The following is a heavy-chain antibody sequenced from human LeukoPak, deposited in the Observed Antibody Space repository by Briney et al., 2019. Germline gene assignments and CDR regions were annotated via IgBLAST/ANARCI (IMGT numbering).Heavy chain of an antibody. CDR2: IYSGGST. Sequence: GGSLRLSCAASGFTVSSNYMSWVRQAPGKGLEWVSVIYSGGSTYYADSVKGRFTISRDNSKNTLYLQMNSLRAEDTAVYYCTTDTQSRYIAVAGTGAFDIWGQGTMVTVSS. D-gene: IGHD6-13*01. CDR1: GFTVSSNY. V-gene: IGHV3-53*01. J-gene: IGHJ3*02. CDR3: TTDTQSRYIAVAGTGAFDI.